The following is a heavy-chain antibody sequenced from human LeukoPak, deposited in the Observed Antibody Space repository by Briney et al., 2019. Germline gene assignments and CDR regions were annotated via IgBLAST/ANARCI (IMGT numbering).Heavy chain of an antibody. J-gene: IGHJ4*02. Sequence: ASVKVSCKASGYTFTSYGISWVRQAPGQGLAWMGWISAYNGNTNYAQKLQGRVTMTTDTSTSTAYMELRSLRSDDTAVYYCARDFSTYYDFWSGYYTSDYWGQGTLVTVSS. CDR2: ISAYNGNT. CDR3: ARDFSTYYDFWSGYYTSDY. D-gene: IGHD3-3*01. V-gene: IGHV1-18*01. CDR1: GYTFTSYG.